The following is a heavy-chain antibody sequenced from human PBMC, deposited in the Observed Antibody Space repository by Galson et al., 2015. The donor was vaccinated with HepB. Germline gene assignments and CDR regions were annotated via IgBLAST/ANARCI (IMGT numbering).Heavy chain of an antibody. V-gene: IGHV4-30-2*01. D-gene: IGHD4-23*01. CDR2: VYHSGST. CDR1: GASISSGDYF. J-gene: IGHJ4*02. Sequence: TLSLTCAVSGASISSGDYFWSWIRQPPGKGLEWMGYVYHSGSTYYTPSLQSRVIISVDRSKNQFSLMLSSVTAADTAVYYCARGTVHGGNVGSRNYFDSWGQGTLVTVSS. CDR3: ARGTVHGGNVGSRNYFDS.